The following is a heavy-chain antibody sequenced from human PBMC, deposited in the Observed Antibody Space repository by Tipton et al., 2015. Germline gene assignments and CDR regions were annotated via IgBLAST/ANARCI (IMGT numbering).Heavy chain of an antibody. CDR2: ISGSGGST. CDR3: ARVAQGNYFDY. CDR1: GFTFFNYD. V-gene: IGHV3-23*01. Sequence: SLRLSCTASGFTFFNYDMHWVRQAPGKGLEWVSAISGSGGSTYYADSVKGRFTISRDNSKNTLYLQMNSLRAEDTAVYYCARVAQGNYFDYWGQGTLVTVSS. J-gene: IGHJ4*02.